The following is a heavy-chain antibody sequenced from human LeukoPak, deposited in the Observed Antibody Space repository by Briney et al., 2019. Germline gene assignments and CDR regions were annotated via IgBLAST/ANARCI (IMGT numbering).Heavy chain of an antibody. CDR3: ARRGSGSYSYYYYYYMDV. V-gene: IGHV3-7*01. CDR1: GFTFSSYW. CDR2: IKQDGSGK. Sequence: PGGSLRLSCAASGFTFSSYWMSWVRQAPGKGLEWVANIKQDGSGKYYVDSVKGRFTISRDNAKNSLYLQMNSLRAEDTAVYYCARRGSGSYSYYYYYYMDVWGKGTTVTVSS. D-gene: IGHD3-10*01. J-gene: IGHJ6*03.